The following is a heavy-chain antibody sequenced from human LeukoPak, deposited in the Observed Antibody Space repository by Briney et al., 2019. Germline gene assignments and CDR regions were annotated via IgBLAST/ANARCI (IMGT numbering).Heavy chain of an antibody. CDR1: GGTFSSYA. D-gene: IGHD4-17*01. J-gene: IGHJ4*02. V-gene: IGHV1-69*13. Sequence: ASVNVSCKASGGTFSSYAISWVRQAPGQGLEWMGGTIPIFGTANYAQKFQGRVTITADESTSTAYMELSSLRSEDTAVYYCARGFDYGDYLYYFDYWGQGTLVTVSS. CDR3: ARGFDYGDYLYYFDY. CDR2: TIPIFGTA.